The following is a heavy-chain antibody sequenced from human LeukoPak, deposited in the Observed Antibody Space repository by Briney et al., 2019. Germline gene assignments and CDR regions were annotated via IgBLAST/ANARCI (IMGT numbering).Heavy chain of an antibody. J-gene: IGHJ4*02. CDR2: MNPNSGNT. CDR3: ARGRSIAARPV. CDR1: GYTFTSYD. Sequence: ASLKVSCKASGYTFTSYDINGVRQATGQGLERMGWMNPNSGNTGYAQKFQGRVTMTRNTSISTAHMELSSLRSEDTAVYYCARGRSIAARPVWGQGTLVTVSS. D-gene: IGHD6-6*01. V-gene: IGHV1-8*01.